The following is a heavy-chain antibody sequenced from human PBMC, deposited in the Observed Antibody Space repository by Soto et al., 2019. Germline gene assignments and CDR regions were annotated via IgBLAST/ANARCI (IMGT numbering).Heavy chain of an antibody. D-gene: IGHD1-26*01. CDR3: ARSSSGSYFDY. J-gene: IGHJ4*02. CDR1: GGSISSSNYY. V-gene: IGHV4-39*01. Sequence: SETLSLTCTVSGGSISSSNYYWGWIRQPPGKGLEWIGSIYYSGSTYYNPSLKSRVTISVDTSKNQFSLKLSSVTAADTAVYYCARSSSGSYFDYWGQGTLVTVSS. CDR2: IYYSGST.